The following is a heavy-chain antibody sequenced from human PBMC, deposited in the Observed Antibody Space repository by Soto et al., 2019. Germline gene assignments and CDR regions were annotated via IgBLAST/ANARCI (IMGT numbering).Heavy chain of an antibody. Sequence: AAVKVSCKASGGTFSSYAISSVRQAPGQGXEWMGGIIPIFGTANYAQKFQGRVTITADESTSTAYMELSSLRSEDTAVYYCARVRAAIAPSYYYYGMDVWGQGTTVTVSS. D-gene: IGHD2-2*02. V-gene: IGHV1-69*13. CDR3: ARVRAAIAPSYYYYGMDV. J-gene: IGHJ6*02. CDR1: GGTFSSYA. CDR2: IIPIFGTA.